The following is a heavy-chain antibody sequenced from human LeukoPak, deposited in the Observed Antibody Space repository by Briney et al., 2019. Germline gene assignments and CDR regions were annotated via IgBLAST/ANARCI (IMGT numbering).Heavy chain of an antibody. J-gene: IGHJ4*02. Sequence: GGSLRLSCAASGFTLSSLAMHWVRQAPGKGLEWVSSSGTRSDTKYYADSVMGRFTISRDSAMNSVSLQINSLRAEDTAVYYCLLQMTYGELSDPDFRGQGTLVTVSS. CDR1: GFTLSSLA. CDR3: LLQMTYGELSDPDF. V-gene: IGHV3-21*01. CDR2: SGTRSDTK. D-gene: IGHD3-16*02.